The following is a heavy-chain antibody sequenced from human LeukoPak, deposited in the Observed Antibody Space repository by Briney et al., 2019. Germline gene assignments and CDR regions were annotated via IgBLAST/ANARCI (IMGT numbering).Heavy chain of an antibody. CDR2: FSGSGGST. J-gene: IGHJ4*02. CDR1: GFTFSSYA. CDR3: ARHLLWFGELSGGFDY. D-gene: IGHD3-10*01. V-gene: IGHV3-23*01. Sequence: PGGSLRLSCAASGFTFSSYAMSWVRQAPGKGLECISGFSGSGGSTYYADSVKGRFTISRDNSKNTLYLQMNSLRVEDTAVYYCARHLLWFGELSGGFDYWGQGILVTVSS.